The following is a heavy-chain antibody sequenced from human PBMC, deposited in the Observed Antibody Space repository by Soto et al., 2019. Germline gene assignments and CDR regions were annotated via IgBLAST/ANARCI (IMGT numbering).Heavy chain of an antibody. CDR3: ARVGVSIAAAVTDYYYYYGMDV. CDR1: GYTFTSYY. Sequence: QVQLVQSGAEVKKPGASVKVSCKASGYTFTSYYMHWVRQAPGQGLEWMGIINPSGGSTSDAQKFQGRVTLTRDTSTSTVYMELSSLRSEDTAVYYCARVGVSIAAAVTDYYYYYGMDVWGQGTTVTVSS. D-gene: IGHD6-13*01. CDR2: INPSGGST. J-gene: IGHJ6*02. V-gene: IGHV1-46*01.